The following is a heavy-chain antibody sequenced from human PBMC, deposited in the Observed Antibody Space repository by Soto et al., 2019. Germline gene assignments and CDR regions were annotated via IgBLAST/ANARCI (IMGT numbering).Heavy chain of an antibody. V-gene: IGHV4-39*01. CDR2: NYDSGST. D-gene: IGHD5-12*01. J-gene: IGHJ4*02. CDR1: SVPNISTNHY. Sequence: SETLSLNCTVPSVPNISTNHYTGWIRQSPGKGLEWIASNYDSGSTYYNPSLKSRVTISADTSKNQFSLKLTSVTAADTAVYYCARHGREGGYDWHFIDYWGQG. CDR3: ARHGREGGYDWHFIDY.